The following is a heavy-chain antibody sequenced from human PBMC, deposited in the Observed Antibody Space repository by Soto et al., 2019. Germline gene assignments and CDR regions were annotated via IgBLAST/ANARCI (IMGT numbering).Heavy chain of an antibody. CDR1: GFTVSSNY. CDR3: ASSTKAVRFLEWLFTPFDY. V-gene: IGHV3-66*01. CDR2: IYSGGST. J-gene: IGHJ4*02. Sequence: PGGSLRLSCAASGFTVSSNYMSWVRQAPGKGLEWVSVIYSGGSTYYADSVKGRFTISRDNSKNTLYLQMNSLRAEDTAVYYCASSTKAVRFLEWLFTPFDYWGQGTLVTVSS. D-gene: IGHD3-3*01.